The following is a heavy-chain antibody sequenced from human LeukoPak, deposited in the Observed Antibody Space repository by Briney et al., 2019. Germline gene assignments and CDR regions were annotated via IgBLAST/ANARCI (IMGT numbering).Heavy chain of an antibody. V-gene: IGHV5-51*01. CDR1: GYSFTSYW. CDR3: ARRNTLWGGQIDY. Sequence: GESLKISCKGSGYSFTSYWIGWVRQMPGKSLEWMGIIYPGDSDTRYSPSFQGQATISADKSISTAYLQWSSLKASDTAMYYCARRNTLWGGQIDYWGQGTLVTVSS. J-gene: IGHJ4*02. D-gene: IGHD3-3*01. CDR2: IYPGDSDT.